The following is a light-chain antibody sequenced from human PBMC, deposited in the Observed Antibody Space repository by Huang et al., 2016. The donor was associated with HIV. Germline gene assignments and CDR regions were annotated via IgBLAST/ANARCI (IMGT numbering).Light chain of an antibody. CDR3: QQSYSTPIT. CDR1: QSISTY. Sequence: DIQMTQSPSSLSASVGDRVTITCRASQSISTYLNWYQQKPGKAPKRLIYAASSLQSGVPSGFSGSGSGTDFTLTISSLQPEDFATYYCQQSYSTPITFGQGTRLEIK. J-gene: IGKJ5*01. CDR2: AAS. V-gene: IGKV1-39*01.